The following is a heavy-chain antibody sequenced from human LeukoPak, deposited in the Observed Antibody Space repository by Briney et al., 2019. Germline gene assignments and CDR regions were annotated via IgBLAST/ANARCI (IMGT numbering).Heavy chain of an antibody. J-gene: IGHJ4*02. Sequence: ASVKVSCKVSGSTLTEISIDWLRHAPGKGLECMGTFGPQVGETIHAQKLQGRLKMTADTSTDTAYMEMSSLQSEDTAVYYCATGAMLYEYWGQGTLVTASS. CDR2: FGPQVGET. V-gene: IGHV1-24*01. D-gene: IGHD3-16*01. CDR1: GSTLTEIS. CDR3: ATGAMLYEY.